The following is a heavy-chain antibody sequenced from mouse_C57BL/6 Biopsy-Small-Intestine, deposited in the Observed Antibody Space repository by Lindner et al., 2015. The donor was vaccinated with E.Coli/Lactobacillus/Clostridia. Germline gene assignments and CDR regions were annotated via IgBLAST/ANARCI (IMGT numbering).Heavy chain of an antibody. D-gene: IGHD1-1*01. Sequence: VQLQESGPELVKPGASVKISCKASGYAFSNSWMNWVKQRPGKGLEWIGRIYPGDGDTNYNGKFKGKATLTADKSSSTAYMQLSSLTSEDSAVYFCASRLLRSFDYWGQGTTLTVSS. J-gene: IGHJ2*01. V-gene: IGHV1-82*01. CDR1: GYAFSNSW. CDR3: ASRLLRSFDY. CDR2: IYPGDGDT.